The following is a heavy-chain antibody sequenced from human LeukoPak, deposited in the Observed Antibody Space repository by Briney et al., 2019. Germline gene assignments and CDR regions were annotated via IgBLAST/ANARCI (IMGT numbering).Heavy chain of an antibody. Sequence: GASVKVSCKASGYTFTSHAMHWVRQAPGQRLEWMGWINAGNGNTKYSQKFQGRVTITRDTSASAAYMELSSLRSEDTAVYYCARDLGGGIVATIFAYWGQGTLVTVSS. V-gene: IGHV1-3*01. CDR2: INAGNGNT. CDR3: ARDLGGGIVATIFAY. D-gene: IGHD5-12*01. J-gene: IGHJ4*02. CDR1: GYTFTSHA.